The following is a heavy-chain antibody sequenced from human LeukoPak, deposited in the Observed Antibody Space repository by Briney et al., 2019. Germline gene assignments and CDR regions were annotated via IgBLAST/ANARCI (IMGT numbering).Heavy chain of an antibody. J-gene: IGHJ4*02. V-gene: IGHV7-4-1*02. CDR2: INTNTGNP. CDR3: GRDPKLGIRGYTYGYIDS. Sequence: ASVKVSCKASGYTFTYYAMSWVRQAPGQGLEWMGWINTNTGNPTYAQGFAGRYVFSLDTSVSTAYLQISGLKADDTAVYYCGRDPKLGIRGYTYGYIDSWGQGTLVTVSS. CDR1: GYTFTYYA. D-gene: IGHD5-18*01.